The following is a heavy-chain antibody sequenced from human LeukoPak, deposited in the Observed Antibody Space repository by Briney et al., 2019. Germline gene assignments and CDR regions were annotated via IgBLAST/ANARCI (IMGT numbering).Heavy chain of an antibody. CDR3: ASGNYYDSSGYYYVPY. Sequence: PSETLSLTRAVYGGSFSGYYWSWIRQPPGKGLEWIGEINHSGSTNYNPSLKSRVTISVDTSKNQFSLKLSSVTAADTAVYYCASGNYYDSSGYYYVPYWGQGTLVTVSS. CDR1: GGSFSGYY. V-gene: IGHV4-34*01. D-gene: IGHD3-22*01. J-gene: IGHJ4*02. CDR2: INHSGST.